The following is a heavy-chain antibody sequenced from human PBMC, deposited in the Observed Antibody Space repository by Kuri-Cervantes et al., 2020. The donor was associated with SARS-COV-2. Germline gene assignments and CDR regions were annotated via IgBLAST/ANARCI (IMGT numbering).Heavy chain of an antibody. D-gene: IGHD2-15*01. V-gene: IGHV6-1*01. J-gene: IGHJ4*02. CDR2: TYYRSKWYN. CDR1: GDSVSSNSAA. CDR3: ARGGDCSGGSCYSDFDY. Sequence: SETLSLTCAISGDSVSSNSAAWSWIRQSPSRGLEWLGRTYYRSKWYNDYAVSVKSRISINSDTSKNQFSLHLNSVTPEDTAVYYCARGGDCSGGSCYSDFDYWGQGTLVTVSS.